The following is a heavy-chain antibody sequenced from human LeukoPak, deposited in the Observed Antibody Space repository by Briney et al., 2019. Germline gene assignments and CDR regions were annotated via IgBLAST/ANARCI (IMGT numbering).Heavy chain of an antibody. CDR2: IHFSGTI. CDR1: GASISGTSYY. CDR3: AAGEYTAKGGKY. J-gene: IGHJ4*02. V-gene: IGHV4-31*03. Sequence: SETLSLTCTVSGASISGTSYYWTWTRHHPGEGLEWLGFIHFSGTIYYNPSLSRRLIISADTSKNQMSLKLSSVTAADTAVYYCAAGEYTAKGGKYWGQGTQVTVSS. D-gene: IGHD5-18*01.